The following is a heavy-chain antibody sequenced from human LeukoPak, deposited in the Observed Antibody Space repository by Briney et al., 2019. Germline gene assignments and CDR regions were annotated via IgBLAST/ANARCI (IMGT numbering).Heavy chain of an antibody. D-gene: IGHD6-19*01. J-gene: IGHJ4*02. Sequence: PGRSLRLSCAASGFTFDDYAMHRVREAPGKGLEWVSGISWNSGSIGYADSVKGRFTISRDNAKNSLYLQMNSLRAEDTALYYCAKATGYSSGWYGDWGQGTLVTVSS. CDR3: AKATGYSSGWYGD. V-gene: IGHV3-9*01. CDR1: GFTFDDYA. CDR2: ISWNSGSI.